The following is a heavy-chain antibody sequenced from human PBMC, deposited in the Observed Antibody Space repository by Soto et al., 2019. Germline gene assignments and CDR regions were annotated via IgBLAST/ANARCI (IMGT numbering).Heavy chain of an antibody. J-gene: IGHJ3*02. V-gene: IGHV4-30-4*01. D-gene: IGHD6-13*01. CDR3: ARRYSSAFDI. Sequence: PSETLSLTCTVSGGSMSRGDCYWSWIRQPPGKGLEWIGFIYHTGSTYYSPSLKSRVAISVDTSKNQFSLKLSSVTAADTAVYYCARRYSSAFDIWGQGTMVTVSS. CDR2: IYHTGST. CDR1: GGSMSRGDCY.